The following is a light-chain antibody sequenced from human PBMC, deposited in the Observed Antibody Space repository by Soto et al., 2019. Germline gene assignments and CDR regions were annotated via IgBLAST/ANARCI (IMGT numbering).Light chain of an antibody. V-gene: IGKV3-20*01. J-gene: IGKJ1*01. CDR3: QHYGTSPWT. CDR1: QSVSSNS. CDR2: GAS. Sequence: ETVLTQSPGTLSLSPGERATLSCRASQSVSSNSLAWFQQKPGQAPSLLIFGASSRATGIPDRFSGSGSGTDFTLTISRLEPEDFAVYYCQHYGTSPWTFGQGTKVEIK.